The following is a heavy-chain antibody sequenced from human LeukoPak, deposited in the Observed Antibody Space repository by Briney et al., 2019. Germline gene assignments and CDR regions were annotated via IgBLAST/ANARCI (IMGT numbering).Heavy chain of an antibody. D-gene: IGHD6-19*01. J-gene: IGHJ4*02. V-gene: IGHV3-23*01. CDR3: ARRSGIAVAGAFDY. CDR2: ISDGGGIT. Sequence: GGSLRLSCAASGFTFDDYGMSWVRQAPGKGLEWVSTISDGGGITYYADSVKGRFTISRDNSKNTLYLQMNSLRAEDTAVYYCARRSGIAVAGAFDYWGQGTLVTVSS. CDR1: GFTFDDYG.